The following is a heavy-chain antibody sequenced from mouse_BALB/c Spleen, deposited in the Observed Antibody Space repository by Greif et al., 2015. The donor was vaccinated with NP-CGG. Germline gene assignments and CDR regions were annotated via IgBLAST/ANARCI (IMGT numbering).Heavy chain of an antibody. D-gene: IGHD1-3*01. CDR2: IDPSDSYT. CDR1: GYTFTSYW. V-gene: IGHV1-69*02. J-gene: IGHJ4*01. Sequence: VQLQESGAELVKPGASVKLSCKASGYTFTSYWMHWVKQRPGQGLEWIGGIDPSDSYTNYNQKFKGKATLTVDKSSSTAYMQLSSLTSEDSAVYYCARKDNRGYAMDYWGQGSSVTVSS. CDR3: ARKDNRGYAMDY.